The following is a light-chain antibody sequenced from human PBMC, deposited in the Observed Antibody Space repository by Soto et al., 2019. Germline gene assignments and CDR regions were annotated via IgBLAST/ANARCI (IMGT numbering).Light chain of an antibody. J-gene: IGKJ1*01. V-gene: IGKV3-15*01. Sequence: IVMTQSPATLSVSPGERATLSCRASQSVSSNLAWYQQKPGQAPRLLIYGASTRATGIPARISGSGSGTEFTLTITSLQSEDFAVYYCQQYNKWRTFGQGTKV. CDR3: QQYNKWRT. CDR1: QSVSSN. CDR2: GAS.